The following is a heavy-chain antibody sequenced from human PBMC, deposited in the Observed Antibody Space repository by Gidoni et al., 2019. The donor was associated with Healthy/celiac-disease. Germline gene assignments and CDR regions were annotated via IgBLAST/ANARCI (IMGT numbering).Heavy chain of an antibody. J-gene: IGHJ6*02. D-gene: IGHD2-15*01. Sequence: QVQLVQSGAEVKKPGSSVKVTCKASGGTFSSYAISWVRQAPGQGLEWMGGIIPSFGTTNNAQKFQGRVTITADESTGTAYMELISLRSEDTAMYYCARGDVVVVATTRGGSDYYYGMDVWGQGTTVTVSS. CDR2: IIPSFGTT. CDR3: ARGDVVVVATTRGGSDYYYGMDV. V-gene: IGHV1-69*01. CDR1: GGTFSSYA.